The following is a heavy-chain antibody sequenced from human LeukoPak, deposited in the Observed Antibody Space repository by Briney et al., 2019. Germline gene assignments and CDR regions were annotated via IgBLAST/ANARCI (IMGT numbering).Heavy chain of an antibody. D-gene: IGHD3-9*01. Sequence: PSETLSLTCTVPGGSISSYYWSWIRQPPGKGLEWIGFIYYSGSTNYNPSLKSRVTISVDTSKNQFSLNLSSVTAADTAVYYCARSYYDILTGYYYYYGMDVWGQGTTVTVSS. CDR3: ARSYYDILTGYYYYYGMDV. CDR2: IYYSGST. CDR1: GGSISSYY. J-gene: IGHJ6*02. V-gene: IGHV4-59*01.